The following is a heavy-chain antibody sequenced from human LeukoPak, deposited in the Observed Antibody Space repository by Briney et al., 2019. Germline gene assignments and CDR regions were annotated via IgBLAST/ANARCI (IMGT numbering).Heavy chain of an antibody. CDR2: IYHSGST. CDR3: ARDSGSRGAFDI. V-gene: IGHV4-38-2*02. J-gene: IGHJ3*02. D-gene: IGHD1-26*01. Sequence: SETLSLTCTVSGSSIRSGYYWGWIRQPPGKGLEWIGSIYHSGSTYYNPSLKSRVTISVDTSKNQFSLKLSSVTAADTAVYYCARDSGSRGAFDIWGQGTMVTVSS. CDR1: GSSIRSGYY.